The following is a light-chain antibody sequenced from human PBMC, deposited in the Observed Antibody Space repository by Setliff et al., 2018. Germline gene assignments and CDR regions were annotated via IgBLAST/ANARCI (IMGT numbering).Light chain of an antibody. V-gene: IGLV1-40*01. CDR1: SSNLGAGFT. Sequence: QSALAQPPSVSGAPGQRVTTSCTGSSSNLGAGFTVHWYQVLPGTAPKLLIYSNNFRPSGVPDRFSGPKSGTSASLAITGLQSEDEADYYCQSYGGGLNGYVFGTGTKVTVL. CDR3: QSYGGGLNGYV. J-gene: IGLJ1*01. CDR2: SNN.